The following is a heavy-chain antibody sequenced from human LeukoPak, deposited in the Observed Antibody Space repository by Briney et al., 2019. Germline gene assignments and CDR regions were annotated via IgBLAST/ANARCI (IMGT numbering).Heavy chain of an antibody. Sequence: SETLSLTCTVSGGSISSYYWSWLRQPPGKGLEWIGYIYYSGSTNYNPSLKSRVTISVDTSKNQFSLKLSSVTAADTAVYYCARDAWHYYGSGSYSSFDYWGQGTLVTVSS. D-gene: IGHD3-10*01. CDR1: GGSISSYY. CDR3: ARDAWHYYGSGSYSSFDY. V-gene: IGHV4-59*01. CDR2: IYYSGST. J-gene: IGHJ4*02.